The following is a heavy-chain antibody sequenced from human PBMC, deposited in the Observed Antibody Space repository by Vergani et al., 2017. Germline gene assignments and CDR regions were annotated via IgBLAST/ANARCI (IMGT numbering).Heavy chain of an antibody. J-gene: IGHJ4*02. CDR2: IIPIFDTA. V-gene: IGHV1-69*06. CDR3: ARDLPPGY. CDR1: GGTFSSSA. Sequence: QVQLVQSGAEVKKPGSSVKVSCKASGGTFSSSAINWVRQAPGQGLEWMGGIIPIFDTADYAQKFQGRLTITADKSTSTAYVELSSLRSDDTAVYYCARDLPPGYWGQGTLVTVSS.